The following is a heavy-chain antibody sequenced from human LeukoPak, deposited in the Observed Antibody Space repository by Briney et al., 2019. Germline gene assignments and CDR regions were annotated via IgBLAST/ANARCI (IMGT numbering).Heavy chain of an antibody. CDR3: ANRAWLDS. CDR1: GFTFSTFA. D-gene: IGHD5-12*01. Sequence: GGSLRLSCAASGFTFSTFAMNWVRQAPGKGLEWVSVITDSGGKTYYADSVKGRFITSRDNSQNTLYLQMNSLRVEDTAVYYCANRAWLDSWGQGTLVTVSS. V-gene: IGHV3-23*01. CDR2: ITDSGGKT. J-gene: IGHJ4*02.